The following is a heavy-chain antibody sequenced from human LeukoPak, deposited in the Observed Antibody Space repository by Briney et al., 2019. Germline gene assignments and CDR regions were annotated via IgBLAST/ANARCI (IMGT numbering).Heavy chain of an antibody. Sequence: GESLKISCKGSGYSFTTYWIAWVRQMPGKGLEWMGIIYPTDSDTRYSPSFQGRVTISADKSISTAYLQWSSLKASDTAMYYCASRIAVDQNWGQGTLVTVSS. CDR2: IYPTDSDT. D-gene: IGHD6-19*01. CDR3: ASRIAVDQN. J-gene: IGHJ4*02. CDR1: GYSFTTYW. V-gene: IGHV5-51*01.